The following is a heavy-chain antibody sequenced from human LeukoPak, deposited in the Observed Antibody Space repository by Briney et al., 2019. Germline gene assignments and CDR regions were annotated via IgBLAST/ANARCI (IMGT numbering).Heavy chain of an antibody. Sequence: GASVKVSCKASGGTFSSYAISWVRQAPGQGLEWMGGIIPIFGAANYAQKFQGRVTITADESTSTAYMELSSLRSEDTAVYYCARDRAGAAAIFHYHGMDVWGKGTTVTVPS. V-gene: IGHV1-69*13. CDR2: IIPIFGAA. J-gene: IGHJ6*04. D-gene: IGHD2-2*01. CDR1: GGTFSSYA. CDR3: ARDRAGAAAIFHYHGMDV.